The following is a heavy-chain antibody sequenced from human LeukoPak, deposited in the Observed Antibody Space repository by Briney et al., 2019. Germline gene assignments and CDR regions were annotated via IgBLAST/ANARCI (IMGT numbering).Heavy chain of an antibody. J-gene: IGHJ4*02. CDR1: GYGFTSYW. CDR3: ARGLYSGSYPPDY. V-gene: IGHV5-51*01. D-gene: IGHD1-26*01. Sequence: GESLKISCKGSGYGFTSYWIGWVRQMPGKGLEWMGIIYPGDSDTGYSPSFQGQVTISADKSISTAYLQWSSLKASDTAMYYCARGLYSGSYPPDYWGQGTLVTVSS. CDR2: IYPGDSDT.